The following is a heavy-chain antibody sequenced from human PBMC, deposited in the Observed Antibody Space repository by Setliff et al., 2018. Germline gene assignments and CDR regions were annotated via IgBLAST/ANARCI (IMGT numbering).Heavy chain of an antibody. V-gene: IGHV3-21*01. CDR3: TRDQDYYGMDV. J-gene: IGHJ6*02. CDR2: ISSSSSYI. CDR1: GFIFSSYT. Sequence: GGSLRLSCAASGFIFSSYTMNWVRQAPGKGLEWVSSISSSSSYIYYADSMKGRFTISRDNAKNSVYLQMNSLRGEDTAVYHCTRDQDYYGMDVWGQGTTVTVSS.